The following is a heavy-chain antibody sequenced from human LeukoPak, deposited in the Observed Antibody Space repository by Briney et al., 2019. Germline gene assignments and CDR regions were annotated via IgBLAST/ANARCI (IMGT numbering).Heavy chain of an antibody. V-gene: IGHV3-23*01. CDR3: AKTITMVRGPRWFDP. CDR1: GFTFTTYA. CDR2: ISGSGGST. D-gene: IGHD3-10*01. J-gene: IGHJ5*02. Sequence: PGGSLRLSCAASGFTFTTYAMSWVRQAPGKGLEWVSAISGSGGSTYYADSVKGRFTISRDNSKNTLYLQMNSLRGEDTAVYYCAKTITMVRGPRWFDPWGQGTLVTVSS.